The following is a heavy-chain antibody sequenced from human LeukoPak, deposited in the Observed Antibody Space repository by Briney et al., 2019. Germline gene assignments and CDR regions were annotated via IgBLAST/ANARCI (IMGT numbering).Heavy chain of an antibody. V-gene: IGHV3-30-3*01. CDR2: ISYDGSNK. CDR3: ARDEGYDFWSGYSHYNWFDP. D-gene: IGHD3-3*01. J-gene: IGHJ5*02. Sequence: GGSLRLSCAASGFTFSSYAMHWVRQAPVKGLEWVAVISYDGSNKYYADSVKGRFTISRDNSKNTLYLQMNSLRAEDTAVYYCARDEGYDFWSGYSHYNWFDPWGQGTLVTVSS. CDR1: GFTFSSYA.